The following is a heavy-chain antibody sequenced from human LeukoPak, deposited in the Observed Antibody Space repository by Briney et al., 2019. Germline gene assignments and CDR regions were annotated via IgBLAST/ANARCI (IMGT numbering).Heavy chain of an antibody. D-gene: IGHD1-26*01. V-gene: IGHV4-59*01. CDR3: AREGATFDH. Sequence: AETLSLTCTASGGSISRYYWSWLRQPPGKGLEWIGYIYYSGSTNYNPSLKSRVTISVDTSKNQFSLKLSSVTAADTAVYYCAREGATFDHWGQGTLVTVSS. CDR2: IYYSGST. CDR1: GGSISRYY. J-gene: IGHJ5*02.